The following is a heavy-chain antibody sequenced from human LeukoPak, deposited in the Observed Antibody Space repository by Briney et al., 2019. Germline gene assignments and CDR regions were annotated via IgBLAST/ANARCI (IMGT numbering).Heavy chain of an antibody. CDR1: GYTFTSYG. Sequence: ASVKVSCKTSGYTFTSYGISRVRQAPGQGLEWMGWISAYNGNTNYAQKLQGRVTMTTDTSTSTAYMELRSLRSVDTAVYYCARSGRHSRVYGSGSSNPKYFDYWGQGSLVTVSS. CDR3: ARSGRHSRVYGSGSSNPKYFDY. D-gene: IGHD3-10*01. V-gene: IGHV1-18*01. CDR2: ISAYNGNT. J-gene: IGHJ4*02.